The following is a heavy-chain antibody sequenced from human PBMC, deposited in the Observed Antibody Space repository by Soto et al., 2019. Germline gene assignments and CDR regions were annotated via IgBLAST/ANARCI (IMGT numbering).Heavy chain of an antibody. V-gene: IGHV4-4*02. Sequence: QVQLQESGPGLVKPSGTLSLTCAVSGGSIRSNNWWSWVRQPPGKGLEWIGEIFHSGSTNYNPSLKTRVTISVDKSKHQFSLKRSSVTAADTAVYYCARVYSGSYSDSWGQGTLVTVSS. CDR1: GGSIRSNNW. CDR2: IFHSGST. D-gene: IGHD1-26*01. CDR3: ARVYSGSYSDS. J-gene: IGHJ4*02.